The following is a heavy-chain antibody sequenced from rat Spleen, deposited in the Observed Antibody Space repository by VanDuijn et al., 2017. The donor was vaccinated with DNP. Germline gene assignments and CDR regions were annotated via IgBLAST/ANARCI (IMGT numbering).Heavy chain of an antibody. J-gene: IGHJ2*01. D-gene: IGHD1-12*02. V-gene: IGHV5-22*01. CDR3: VRPHYYYGSYPQY. Sequence: EVRLVESGGGLVQPGRSLKLSCAATGFTFSDYYMAWVRQAPTKGLEWVAYIRYDGGSTYYGDFVKGRFTISRDNAKSTLYLQMNSLRSEDMATYHCVRPHYYYGSYPQYWGQGVMVTVTS. CDR1: GFTFSDYY. CDR2: IRYDGGST.